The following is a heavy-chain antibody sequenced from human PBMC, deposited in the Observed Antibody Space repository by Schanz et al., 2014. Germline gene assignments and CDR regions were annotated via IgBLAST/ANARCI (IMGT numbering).Heavy chain of an antibody. CDR3: VRDAGWAFGDYLGMDV. D-gene: IGHD3-10*01. V-gene: IGHV1-18*01. J-gene: IGHJ6*02. CDR2: ISVYHGHT. Sequence: QVQLVQSGGEVKKPGASATVSCKASGYTFNNHGISWVRQAPGQGLEWMGWISVYHGHTNYAEKVHGRVTMTTDTSSSTAYMELRSLISDDTAVYYCVRDAGWAFGDYLGMDVWGQGTSVTVPS. CDR1: GYTFNNHG.